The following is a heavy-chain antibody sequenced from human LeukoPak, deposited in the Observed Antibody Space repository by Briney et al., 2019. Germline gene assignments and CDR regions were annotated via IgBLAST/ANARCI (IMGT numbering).Heavy chain of an antibody. D-gene: IGHD6-19*01. J-gene: IGHJ6*02. CDR2: ISRDSTTI. CDR3: ARWTDSSGWFYYYYGMDV. Sequence: GGSLRLSCAASGFTFSGFHINWVRQAPGKGLEWLSYISRDSTTIYYADSVKGRFTISRDNAKNSLYLQMNSLRAEDTAVYYCARWTDSSGWFYYYYGMDVWGQGTTVTVSS. CDR1: GFTFSGFH. V-gene: IGHV3-48*01.